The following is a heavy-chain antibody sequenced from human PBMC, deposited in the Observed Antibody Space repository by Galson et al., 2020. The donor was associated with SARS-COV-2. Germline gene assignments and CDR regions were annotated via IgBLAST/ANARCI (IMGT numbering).Heavy chain of an antibody. CDR3: ARICSGGTCYSNFY. Sequence: GGSLRLSCAGSGFTFYGYWMSWVRQAPGKGLEWVANIKEDGSEKYYVDSVKGRFTISRDNAKNSLYLQMNSLRAEDTAVYYCARICSGGTCYSNFYWGQGILVTVSS. V-gene: IGHV3-7*03. D-gene: IGHD2-15*01. CDR1: GFTFYGYW. CDR2: IKEDGSEK. J-gene: IGHJ4*02.